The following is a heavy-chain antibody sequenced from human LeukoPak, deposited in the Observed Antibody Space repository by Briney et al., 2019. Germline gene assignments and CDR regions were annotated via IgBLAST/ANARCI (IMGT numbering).Heavy chain of an antibody. D-gene: IGHD2-21*01. V-gene: IGHV1-2*06. CDR1: GYSFTAFY. CDR3: ARDNSIYGMDV. Sequence: ASVKVSCKASGYSFTAFYIHWVRQAPGQGLEWMGRINPNSGGTNSAQKFQGRVTMTRDTSISTAHMELSRLRSDDTAIYYCARDNSIYGMDVWGQGTTVTVSS. J-gene: IGHJ6*02. CDR2: INPNSGGT.